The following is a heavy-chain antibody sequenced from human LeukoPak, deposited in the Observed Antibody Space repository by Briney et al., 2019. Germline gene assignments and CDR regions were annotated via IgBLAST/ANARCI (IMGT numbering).Heavy chain of an antibody. J-gene: IGHJ4*02. CDR2: ISGSGGST. D-gene: IGHD2-8*01. CDR1: GFTFSSYA. V-gene: IGHV3-23*01. Sequence: GGSLRLPCAASGFTFSSYAESWVRQAPGKGLEWCSSISGSGGSTHSAASVKGRFTISRDNSKNPLYLQMNSLRAEDTALYYCAKDRSCTNDICHGDFDYWGQGTLVTVSS. CDR3: AKDRSCTNDICHGDFDY.